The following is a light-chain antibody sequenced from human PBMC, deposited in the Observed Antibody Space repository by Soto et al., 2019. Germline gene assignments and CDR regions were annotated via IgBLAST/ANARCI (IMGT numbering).Light chain of an antibody. J-gene: IGKJ1*01. CDR3: HQYLFPSWT. Sequence: VLTQAPGTLSSAPGERATLSCRASQRIDNRYFAWYQHKPGQAPRLLIYATSSRATGLPDRFGGSGSGTDFTVTIHRLEHAECAGYDCHQYLFPSWTSGQRTTEAIK. CDR2: ATS. CDR1: QRIDNRY. V-gene: IGKV3-20*01.